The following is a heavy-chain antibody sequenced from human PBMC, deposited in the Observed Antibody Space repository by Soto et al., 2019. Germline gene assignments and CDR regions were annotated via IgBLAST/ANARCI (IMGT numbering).Heavy chain of an antibody. CDR1: GFTFSNYG. D-gene: IGHD5-12*01. J-gene: IGHJ4*02. CDR2: IWYDGNNK. CDR3: ARGLHSLFDY. Sequence: SLRLSCAASGFTFSNYGMHWVRQAPGKGLEWVAVIWYDGNNKYYADSVKGRFTISRDNSNNTLYVQMTSLRAEDTAVYYSARGLHSLFDYWGQGTLVTVSS. V-gene: IGHV3-33*01.